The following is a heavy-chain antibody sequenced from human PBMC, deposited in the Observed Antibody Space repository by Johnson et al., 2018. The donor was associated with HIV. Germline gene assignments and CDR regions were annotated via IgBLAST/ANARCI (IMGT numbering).Heavy chain of an antibody. V-gene: IGHV3-30-3*01. CDR3: ARVGVSGYDLAAFDI. CDR2: ISFDENNK. CDR1: GFTFSSYA. J-gene: IGHJ3*02. Sequence: QVQLVESGGGVVQPGRSLRLSCAASGFTFSSYAMHWVRQPPGKGLEWVAVISFDENNKVYADSVKGRFTISRDNSNNTLFLHMNSLRTEDTAIYYCARVGVSGYDLAAFDIWGRGTMVTVSS. D-gene: IGHD5-12*01.